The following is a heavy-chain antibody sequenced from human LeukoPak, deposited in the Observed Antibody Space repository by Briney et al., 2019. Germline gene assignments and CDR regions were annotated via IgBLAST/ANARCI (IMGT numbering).Heavy chain of an antibody. J-gene: IGHJ4*02. Sequence: PGGSLRLSCATSGFTFSTFWMHWVRQAPGKGLVWVSRINHDGSRTNYADSVKGRFPISRDNAKNTLYLQMNSLRAEDTAVYYCVRDWGYDSSGYWQKYFDTWGQGTLVTVSS. D-gene: IGHD3-22*01. CDR2: INHDGSRT. CDR1: GFTFSTFW. CDR3: VRDWGYDSSGYWQKYFDT. V-gene: IGHV3-74*01.